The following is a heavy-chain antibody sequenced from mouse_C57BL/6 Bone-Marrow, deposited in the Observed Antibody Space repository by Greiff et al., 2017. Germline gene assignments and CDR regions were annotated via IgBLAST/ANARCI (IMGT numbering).Heavy chain of an antibody. D-gene: IGHD2-4*01. J-gene: IGHJ3*01. CDR3: ARGGDYDRFAY. Sequence: QVQLQQPGAELVRPGSSVKLSCKASGYTFTSYWMDWVKQRPGQGLEWIGNIYPSDSETHYNQKFKDKATLTVDKSSSTAYMQLSSLTSEDSAVYYCARGGDYDRFAYWGQGTLVTVSA. CDR1: GYTFTSYW. CDR2: IYPSDSET. V-gene: IGHV1-61*01.